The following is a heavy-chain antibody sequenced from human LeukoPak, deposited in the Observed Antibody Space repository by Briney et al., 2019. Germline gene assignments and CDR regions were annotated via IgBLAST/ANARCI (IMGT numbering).Heavy chain of an antibody. CDR3: ARLPIHYYYYYMDV. D-gene: IGHD3-9*01. V-gene: IGHV4-59*08. CDR1: GGSISSYY. J-gene: IGHJ6*03. CDR2: IYYSGST. Sequence: SETLSLTCTVSGGSISSYYWSWIRQPPGKGLEWIGYIYYSGSTNYNPSLKSRVTISVDTSKNQFSLKLSSVTAADTAVYYCARLPIHYYYYYMDVWGKGTTVTVSS.